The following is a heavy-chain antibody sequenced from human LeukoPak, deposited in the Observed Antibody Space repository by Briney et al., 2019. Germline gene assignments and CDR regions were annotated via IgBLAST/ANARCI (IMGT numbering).Heavy chain of an antibody. CDR1: GFTFSSYG. V-gene: IGHV3-33*01. CDR3: ARDHRIAVAGSDY. CDR2: IWYDGSNK. J-gene: IGHJ4*02. Sequence: PGGSLRLSCAASGFTFSSYGMHWVRQAPGKGLEWVAVIWYDGSNKYYADSVKGRFTISRDNSKNTLYLQMNSLRAEDTAVYYCARDHRIAVAGSDYWGQGTLVTVSS. D-gene: IGHD6-19*01.